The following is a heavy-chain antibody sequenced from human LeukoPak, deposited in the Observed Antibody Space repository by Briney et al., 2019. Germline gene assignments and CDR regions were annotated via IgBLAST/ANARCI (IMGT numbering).Heavy chain of an antibody. CDR1: GYFFPNAW. Sequence: GGSLRLSCTISGYFFPNAWLNWVRQAPGEGLVWVSRINNDGSSTSYADSVKGRFTISRDNAKNTLYLQMNSLRAEDTAVYYCVRETMTAPGNWGQGTLVTVSS. CDR2: INNDGSST. J-gene: IGHJ4*02. CDR3: VRETMTAPGN. D-gene: IGHD2-21*02. V-gene: IGHV3-74*01.